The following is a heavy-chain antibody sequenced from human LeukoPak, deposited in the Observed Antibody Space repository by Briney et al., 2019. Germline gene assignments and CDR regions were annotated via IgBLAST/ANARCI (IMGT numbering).Heavy chain of an antibody. J-gene: IGHJ5*02. V-gene: IGHV3-7*01. CDR3: AGKLYYYGTSPAGWFGP. CDR2: IKQDGSDE. D-gene: IGHD3-22*01. CDR1: GFIFSTYW. Sequence: GSLRLSCEVSGFIFSTYWMTWVRQAPGKGLEWVATIKQDGSDEYYVDSVKGRFTISRDNAKNSLYLQMDGLRAEDTAVYHCAGKLYYYGTSPAGWFGPWGQGTLVTVSS.